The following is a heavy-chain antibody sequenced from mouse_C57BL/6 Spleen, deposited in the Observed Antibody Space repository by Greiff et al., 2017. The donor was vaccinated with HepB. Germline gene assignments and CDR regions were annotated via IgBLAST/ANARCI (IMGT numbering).Heavy chain of an antibody. V-gene: IGHV1-54*01. Sequence: VKVVESGAELVRPGTSVKVSCKASGYAFTNYLIEWVKQRPGQGLEWIGVINPGSGGTNYNEKFKGKATLTADKSSSTAYMQLSSLTSEDSAVYFCARENFIFDYWGQGTTLTVSS. CDR2: INPGSGGT. D-gene: IGHD1-1*01. J-gene: IGHJ2*01. CDR3: ARENFIFDY. CDR1: GYAFTNYL.